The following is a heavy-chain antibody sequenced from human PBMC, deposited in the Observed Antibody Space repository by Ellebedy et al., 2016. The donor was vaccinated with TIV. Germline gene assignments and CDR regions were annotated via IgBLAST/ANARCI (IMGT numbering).Heavy chain of an antibody. D-gene: IGHD2-8*02. CDR1: GGTFSAYG. V-gene: IGHV1-69*13. CDR2: FIPLFATP. CDR3: AKTLVDPSDTDLDAFDV. J-gene: IGHJ3*01. Sequence: ASVKVSXKVSGGTFSAYGLSWVRQPHGQGLELVGGFIPLFATPNYAQDFQGRVTITADASTRTAFLELKSLRSEDTAVYFCAKTLVDPSDTDLDAFDVWGQGTMVTVSS.